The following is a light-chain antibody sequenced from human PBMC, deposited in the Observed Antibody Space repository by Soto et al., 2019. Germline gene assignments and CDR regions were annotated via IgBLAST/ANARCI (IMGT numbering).Light chain of an antibody. V-gene: IGKV1-12*01. Sequence: DIDMTQSPSSVSASVGERVTISCRASQGISNWLAWFQQKPGKAPKLLIYTASRLQSGVPSRFSGSGAGTDFTLTISSLQPEDFATYYCQQSNSFPLTFGQGTKVDIK. CDR2: TAS. CDR1: QGISNW. CDR3: QQSNSFPLT. J-gene: IGKJ1*01.